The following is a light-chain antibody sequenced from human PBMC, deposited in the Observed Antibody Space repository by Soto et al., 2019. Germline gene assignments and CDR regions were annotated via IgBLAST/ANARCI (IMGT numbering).Light chain of an antibody. Sequence: DIQMTQSPSTLSASXGDRVXIXCRAXQSISSWLAWYQQKPGKAPKLLIYDASSLESGVPSRFSGSGSGTEFTLTISSLQPDDFATYYCQQYNSYSWTFGQGTKVDIK. CDR2: DAS. J-gene: IGKJ1*01. CDR1: QSISSW. CDR3: QQYNSYSWT. V-gene: IGKV1-5*01.